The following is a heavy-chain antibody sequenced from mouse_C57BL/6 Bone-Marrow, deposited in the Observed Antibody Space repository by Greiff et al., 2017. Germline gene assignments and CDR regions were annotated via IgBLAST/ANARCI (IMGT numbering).Heavy chain of an antibody. CDR3: ARTAYYSNYDAMYY. Sequence: QVQLQQPGAELVMPGASVKLSCKASGYTFTSYWMHWVKQRPGQGLEWIGEIDPSDSYTNYNQKFKGKSTLTVDKSSSTAYMQRSSLTSEDSAVYYCARTAYYSNYDAMYYWGQGTSVTVSS. V-gene: IGHV1-69*01. J-gene: IGHJ4*01. CDR1: GYTFTSYW. D-gene: IGHD2-5*01. CDR2: IDPSDSYT.